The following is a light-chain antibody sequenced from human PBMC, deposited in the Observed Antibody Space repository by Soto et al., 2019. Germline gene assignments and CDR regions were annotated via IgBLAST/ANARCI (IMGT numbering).Light chain of an antibody. J-gene: IGKJ1*01. V-gene: IGKV3-20*01. Sequence: EIVLTQSPGTLSLSPGERATLSCRASQSFNSIYLAWYQQKPGQAPRLLIYGASSRATGIPDRFSGSESGTDFTLTISRLEPEDFAVYYCHQYDIWTFVQGTKVEIK. CDR1: QSFNSIY. CDR3: HQYDIWT. CDR2: GAS.